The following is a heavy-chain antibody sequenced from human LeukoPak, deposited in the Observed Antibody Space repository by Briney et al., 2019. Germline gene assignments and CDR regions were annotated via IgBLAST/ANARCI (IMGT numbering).Heavy chain of an antibody. CDR2: ITTSSYT. CDR3: ARDNHDILTGYSAYFDY. J-gene: IGHJ4*02. D-gene: IGHD3-9*01. CDR1: GFTFSDYY. V-gene: IGHV3-11*05. Sequence: PGGSLRLSCAASGFTFSDYYMSWIRQAPGKGLEWVSYITTSSYTNYADSVKGRFTISRDNAKNSLYLQMDSLRAEDTAVYYCARDNHDILTGYSAYFDYWGQGTLVTVSS.